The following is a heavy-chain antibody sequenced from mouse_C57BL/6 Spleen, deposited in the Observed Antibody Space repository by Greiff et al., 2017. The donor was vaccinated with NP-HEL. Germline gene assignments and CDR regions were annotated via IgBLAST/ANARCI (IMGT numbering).Heavy chain of an antibody. CDR2: ISSGSSTI. CDR3: AREGIYYGNLYAMDY. Sequence: EVQLQQSGGGLVKPGGSLKLSCAASGFTFSDYGMHWVRQAPEKGLEWVAYISSGSSTIYYADTVKGRFTISRDNAKNTLFLQMTSLRSEDTAMYYCAREGIYYGNLYAMDYWGQGTSVTVSS. CDR1: GFTFSDYG. D-gene: IGHD2-1*01. J-gene: IGHJ4*01. V-gene: IGHV5-17*01.